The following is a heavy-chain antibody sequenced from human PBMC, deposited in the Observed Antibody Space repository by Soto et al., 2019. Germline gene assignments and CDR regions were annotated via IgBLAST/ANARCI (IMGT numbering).Heavy chain of an antibody. D-gene: IGHD6-13*01. J-gene: IGHJ3*02. CDR3: AAYSSSLGTFDI. CDR1: GGSLSSYY. Sequence: SETLSLTCIVSGGSLSSYYWTWIRQPAGKGLEWIGRIYTSGSTNYNPSLKSRVTMSVDTSKNQFSLELSSVTAADTAVYYCAAYSSSLGTFDIWGQGTKVTVSS. V-gene: IGHV4-4*07. CDR2: IYTSGST.